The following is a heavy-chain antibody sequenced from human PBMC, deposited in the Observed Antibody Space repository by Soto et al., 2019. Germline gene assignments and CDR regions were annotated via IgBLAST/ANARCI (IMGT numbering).Heavy chain of an antibody. CDR1: GFTFSSYG. CDR3: AKVTDYYGSGSYTKNLYYYYGMDV. Sequence: EGSLRRSCAASGFTFSSYGMHWVRQAPGKGLEWVAVISYDGSNKYYGDSVKGRFTISRDNSKNTLYLQMNSLRAEDTAVYYCAKVTDYYGSGSYTKNLYYYYGMDVWGQGTTVTVSS. J-gene: IGHJ6*02. CDR2: ISYDGSNK. V-gene: IGHV3-30*18. D-gene: IGHD3-10*01.